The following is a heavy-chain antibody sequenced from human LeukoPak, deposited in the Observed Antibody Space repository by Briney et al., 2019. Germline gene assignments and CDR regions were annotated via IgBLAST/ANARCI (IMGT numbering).Heavy chain of an antibody. Sequence: ASVKVCCKASGGTFISYAISWVRQAPGQGLEWMGGIIPIFGTANYAQKFQGRVTITTDESTSTAYMELSSLRSEDTAVYYCASGSVSYYDSSGYYCFDYWGQGTLVTVSS. CDR1: GGTFISYA. V-gene: IGHV1-69*05. J-gene: IGHJ4*02. D-gene: IGHD3-22*01. CDR3: ASGSVSYYDSSGYYCFDY. CDR2: IIPIFGTA.